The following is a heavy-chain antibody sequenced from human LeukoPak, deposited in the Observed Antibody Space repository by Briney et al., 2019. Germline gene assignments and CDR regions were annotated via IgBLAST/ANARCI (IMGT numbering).Heavy chain of an antibody. CDR3: AGAVVGDYLDAFDI. CDR2: INPNSGGT. V-gene: IGHV1-2*02. D-gene: IGHD4-17*01. Sequence: EASVKVSCKASGYTFTDYYMHWVRQAPGQGLEWMGWINPNSGGTDYAQKFQGRVTMTRDTSISTAYMELSRLRSDDTAVYYCAGAVVGDYLDAFDIWGQGTMVTVSS. CDR1: GYTFTDYY. J-gene: IGHJ3*02.